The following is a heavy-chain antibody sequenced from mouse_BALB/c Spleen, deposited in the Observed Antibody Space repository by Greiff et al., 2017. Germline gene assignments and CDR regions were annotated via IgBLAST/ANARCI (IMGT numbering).Heavy chain of an antibody. V-gene: IGHV5-6-5*01. J-gene: IGHJ4*01. CDR1: GFTFSSYA. Sequence: EVQLVESGGGLVKPGGSLKLSCAASGFTFSSYAMSWVRQTPEKRLEWVASISSGGSTYYPDSVKGRFTISRDNARNILYLQMSSLRSEDTAMYYCARGQDYYAMDDWGEGTSVTVSS. CDR2: ISSGGST. CDR3: ARGQDYYAMDD.